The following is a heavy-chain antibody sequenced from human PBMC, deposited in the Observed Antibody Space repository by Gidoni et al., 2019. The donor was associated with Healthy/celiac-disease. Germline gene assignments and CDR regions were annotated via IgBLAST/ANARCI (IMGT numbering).Heavy chain of an antibody. CDR2: ISYDGSNK. CDR1: GFTFSSYA. CDR3: ARDLDSGYGGAGFDY. J-gene: IGHJ4*02. V-gene: IGHV3-30-3*01. D-gene: IGHD5-12*01. Sequence: QVQLVESGGGVVPPGRSLRRSCAASGFTFSSYAMHWVRQAPGKGLEWVAVISYDGSNKYYADSVKGRFTISRDNSKNTLYLQMNSLRAEDTAVYYCARDLDSGYGGAGFDYWGQGTLVTVSS.